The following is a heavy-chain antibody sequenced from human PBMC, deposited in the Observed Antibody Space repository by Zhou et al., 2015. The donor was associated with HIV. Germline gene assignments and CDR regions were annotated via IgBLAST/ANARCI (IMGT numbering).Heavy chain of an antibody. D-gene: IGHD4-23*01. J-gene: IGHJ4*02. V-gene: IGHV3-23*01. CDR3: AKDRRNFGGTNFDY. CDR1: GITFRNYA. CDR2: IGGSDGST. Sequence: EVQLLESGGDLVQPGGSLRLSCAASGITFRNYAMSWVRQAPGKGLEWVSGIGGSDGSTYYAESVKGRFTISRDNSKNTLYLQMNSLRAEDTAIYYCAKDRRNFGGTNFDYWGQGTLVTVSS.